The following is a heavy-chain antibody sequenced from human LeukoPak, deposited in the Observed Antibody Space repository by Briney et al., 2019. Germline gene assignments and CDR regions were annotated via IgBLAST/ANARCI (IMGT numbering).Heavy chain of an antibody. CDR2: ISWNSGSI. Sequence: PGGSLRLSCAASGFPVSSRYMSWVRQAPGKGLEGVSGISWNSGSIGYADSVKGRFTISRDNAKNSLYLQMNSLRAEDMALYYCAKDIGHRDCYDQDWAFDIWGQGTMVTVSS. CDR1: GFPVSSRY. V-gene: IGHV3-9*03. CDR3: AKDIGHRDCYDQDWAFDI. D-gene: IGHD2-21*01. J-gene: IGHJ3*02.